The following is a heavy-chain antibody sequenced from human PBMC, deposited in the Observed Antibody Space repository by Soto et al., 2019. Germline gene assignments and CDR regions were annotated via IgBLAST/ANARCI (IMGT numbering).Heavy chain of an antibody. V-gene: IGHV1-69*01. CDR3: ARVVILVPTASTHYYYHMDV. CDR2: IIPIVGTG. CDR1: GGTFSNYA. Sequence: QVQLVQSGAEVRKPGSSVTVSCKASGGTFSNYAISWVRQAPGQGLDWMGGIIPIVGTGSYAQKFQGRVTITADEPTTTAYMELSSLRFDDTAVYYCARVVILVPTASTHYYYHMDVWGPGTTVTVSS. J-gene: IGHJ6*02. D-gene: IGHD2-2*01.